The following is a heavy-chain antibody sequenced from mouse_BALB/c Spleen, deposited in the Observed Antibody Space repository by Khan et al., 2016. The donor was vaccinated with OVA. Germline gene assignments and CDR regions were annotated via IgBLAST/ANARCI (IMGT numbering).Heavy chain of an antibody. D-gene: IGHD2-14*01. CDR1: GYTFTSYW. CDR3: ASYRDAYFAY. Sequence: IQLQQSGAELARPGASVKLSCKSSGYTFTSYWMQWVKQRPGQGLEWIGAIYPGDGDTRYSQKFKGKATLTADNSSSTAYMQLSSLASEDSAVYYCASYRDAYFAYWGQGTTLTVSS. V-gene: IGHV1-87*01. J-gene: IGHJ2*01. CDR2: IYPGDGDT.